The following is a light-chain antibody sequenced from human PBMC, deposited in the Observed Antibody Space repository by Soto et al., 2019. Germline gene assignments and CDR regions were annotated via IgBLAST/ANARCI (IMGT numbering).Light chain of an antibody. CDR2: SNN. J-gene: IGLJ7*01. Sequence: QSVLTQPPSASATPGQRVTISCSGSSSNIGSNSVNWYQQVPGTAPRLLIYSNNQRPSGVPDRLSGSKSGTSASLAIGGLLSEDEADYYCASWDDSLNAYVFGGGTQLTVL. CDR1: SSNIGSNS. CDR3: ASWDDSLNAYV. V-gene: IGLV1-44*01.